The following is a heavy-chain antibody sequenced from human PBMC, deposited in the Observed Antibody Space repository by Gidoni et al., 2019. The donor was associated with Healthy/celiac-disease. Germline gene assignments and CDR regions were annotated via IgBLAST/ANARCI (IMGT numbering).Heavy chain of an antibody. Sequence: EVQLVESGGGLVKPGGSLRLSCAASGFTFSSYSMNWVRQAPGKWLEWVSSISSSSSYIYYADSVKCRFTISRDNAKNSLYLQMNSLRAEDTAVYYCARDPAYCGGDCYSGTAEYFQHWGQVTLVTVSS. V-gene: IGHV3-21*01. D-gene: IGHD2-21*02. CDR2: ISSSSSYI. CDR3: ARDPAYCGGDCYSGTAEYFQH. CDR1: GFTFSSYS. J-gene: IGHJ1*01.